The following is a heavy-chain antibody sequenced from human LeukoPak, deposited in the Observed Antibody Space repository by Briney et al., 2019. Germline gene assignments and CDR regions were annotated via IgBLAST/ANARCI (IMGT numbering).Heavy chain of an antibody. CDR3: ARASYDSSGYYYTDY. Sequence: GGSLRLSCAASGFTFSDYYMSWIRQAPGKGLEWVSYISSSSSYTNYADSVKGRFTISRDNAKNSLYLQMNSLRAEDTAVYYCARASYDSSGYYYTDYGSQGTLVTVSS. CDR1: GFTFSDYY. CDR2: ISSSSSYT. J-gene: IGHJ4*02. D-gene: IGHD3-22*01. V-gene: IGHV3-11*06.